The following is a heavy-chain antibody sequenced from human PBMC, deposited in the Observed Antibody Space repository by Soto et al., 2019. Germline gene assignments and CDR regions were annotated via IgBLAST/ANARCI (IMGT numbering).Heavy chain of an antibody. CDR1: GDSFTSFW. Sequence: LGESLKISCEGSGDSFTSFWIGWVRPMPGKGLEWMGIIYPRDSDIRYSPSLQGQVTISADKSISTAYLEWSSLKASDTAMYYCARQLPLDRSAWDIWGQGTLVTVSS. CDR2: IYPRDSDI. J-gene: IGHJ4*02. CDR3: ARQLPLDRSAWDI. V-gene: IGHV5-51*01. D-gene: IGHD3-22*01.